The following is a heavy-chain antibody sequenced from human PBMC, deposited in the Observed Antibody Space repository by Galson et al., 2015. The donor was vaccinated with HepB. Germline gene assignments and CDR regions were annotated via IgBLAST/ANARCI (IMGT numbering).Heavy chain of an antibody. CDR2: VYYSGIS. D-gene: IGHD4/OR15-4a*01. CDR1: GGSISSGTYY. CDR3: ALTMDNWFDP. Sequence: SETLSLTCTVSGGSISSGTYYWGWIRQPPGKGLEWIGSVYYSGISYHNPSLKTRVRISLDMSKNQFTLKLTSVTAADTAVYYCALTMDNWFDPWGQGTLVTFSS. V-gene: IGHV4-39*06. J-gene: IGHJ5*02.